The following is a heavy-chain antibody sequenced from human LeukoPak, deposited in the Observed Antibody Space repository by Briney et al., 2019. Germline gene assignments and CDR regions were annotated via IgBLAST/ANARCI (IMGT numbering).Heavy chain of an antibody. J-gene: IGHJ4*02. D-gene: IGHD3-22*01. CDR3: ARGRNYYDSSGYYYPFDY. V-gene: IGHV4-59*12. Sequence: SETLSLTCTVSGGSISSYYWSWIRQPPGKGLEWIGSIYYSGSTYYNPSLKSRVTISVDTSKNQFSLKLSSVTAADTAVYYCARGRNYYDSSGYYYPFDYWGQGTLVTVSS. CDR2: IYYSGST. CDR1: GGSISSYY.